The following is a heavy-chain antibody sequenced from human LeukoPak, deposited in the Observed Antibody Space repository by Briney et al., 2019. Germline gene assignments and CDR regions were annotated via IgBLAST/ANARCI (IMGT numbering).Heavy chain of an antibody. Sequence: SETLSLTCTVSGGSISSGGYYWSWIRQHPGKGLEWIGYIYYSGSTYYNPSLKSRVTISVDTSKNQFSLKLSSVTAADTAVYYCARVLTGSTVGYYYDSSGYYFDYWGQGTLVTVSS. D-gene: IGHD3-22*01. CDR3: ARVLTGSTVGYYYDSSGYYFDY. CDR2: IYYSGST. V-gene: IGHV4-31*03. J-gene: IGHJ4*02. CDR1: GGSISSGGYY.